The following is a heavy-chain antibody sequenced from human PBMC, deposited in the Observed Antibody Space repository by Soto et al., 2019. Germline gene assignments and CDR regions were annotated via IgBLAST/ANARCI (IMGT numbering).Heavy chain of an antibody. CDR2: IYHSGST. Sequence: SETLSLTCAVSGGSISSGGYSWSWIRQPPGKGLEWIGYIYHSGSTYYSPSLKSRVTISVDRSKNQFSLKLSSVTAADTAVYYCARGLRRYNWFDPWGQGTLVTVSS. CDR1: GGSISSGGYS. CDR3: ARGLRRYNWFDP. J-gene: IGHJ5*02. V-gene: IGHV4-30-2*01. D-gene: IGHD4-17*01.